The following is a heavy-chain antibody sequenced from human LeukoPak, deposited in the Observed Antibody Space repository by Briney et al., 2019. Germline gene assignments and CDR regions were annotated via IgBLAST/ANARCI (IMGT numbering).Heavy chain of an antibody. CDR1: GGSISSYY. V-gene: IGHV4-59*01. D-gene: IGHD5-24*01. CDR2: IYYSGST. J-gene: IGHJ3*02. CDR3: AGGDGYNFAFDI. Sequence: SGTLSLTCTVSGGSISSYYWSWIRQPPGKGLEWIGYIYYSGSTNYNPSLKSRVTISVDTSKNQFSLKLSSVTAADTAVYYCAGGDGYNFAFDIWGQGTMVTVSS.